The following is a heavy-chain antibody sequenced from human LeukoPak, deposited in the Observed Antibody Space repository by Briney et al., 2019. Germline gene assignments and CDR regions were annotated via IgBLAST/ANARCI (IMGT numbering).Heavy chain of an antibody. V-gene: IGHV3-11*01. CDR1: GFTFSDYY. J-gene: IGHJ4*02. D-gene: IGHD5-12*01. CDR3: ASHRREWLQSVQIFDY. Sequence: GGSLRLSCAASGFTFSDYYMSWIRQAPGKGLEWVSYISSRGSTIYYADSVKGRFTISRDNAKNSLYLQMNSLRAEDTAVYYCASHRREWLQSVQIFDYWGQGTLVTVSS. CDR2: ISSRGSTI.